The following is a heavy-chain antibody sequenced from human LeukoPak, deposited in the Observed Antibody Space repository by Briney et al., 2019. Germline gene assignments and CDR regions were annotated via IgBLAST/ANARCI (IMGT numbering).Heavy chain of an antibody. V-gene: IGHV3-11*01. CDR1: GSAFSDYF. CDR3: ARDPRGSLVWGHRFDY. D-gene: IGHD3-16*01. J-gene: IGHJ4*02. Sequence: PGGSLRLSCAASGSAFSDYFMGWVRQAPGKGLEWISYISTSGSTVYNADSVKGRFTVSRDNARNSLSLQMSSLRAEDTAIYYCARDPRGSLVWGHRFDYWGPGTLVTVSS. CDR2: ISTSGSTV.